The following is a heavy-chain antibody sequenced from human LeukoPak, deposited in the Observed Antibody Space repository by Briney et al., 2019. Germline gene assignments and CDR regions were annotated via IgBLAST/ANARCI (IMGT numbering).Heavy chain of an antibody. D-gene: IGHD3-10*01. CDR1: GGSFSGYY. CDR2: INHSGST. V-gene: IGHV4-34*01. CDR3: ARVVPPSYYYGSGSYYSFNWFDP. Sequence: PSETLSLTCAVYGGSFSGYYWSWIRQPPGKGLEGIGEINHSGSTNYNPSLTRRGTISVDTSKNQFSLKLSSVTAADTAVYYCARVVPPSYYYGSGSYYSFNWFDPWGQGTLVTVSS. J-gene: IGHJ5*02.